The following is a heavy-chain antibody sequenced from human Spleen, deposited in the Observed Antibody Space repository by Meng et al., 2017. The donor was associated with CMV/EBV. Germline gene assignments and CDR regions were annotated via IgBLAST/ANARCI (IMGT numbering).Heavy chain of an antibody. CDR3: ARVWSGLDY. V-gene: IGHV4-61*01. CDR2: VYYTGST. J-gene: IGHJ4*02. Sequence: SETLSLTCTVSGGSVSSGSYYWSWIRQPPGKGLEWIGYVYYTGSTNYNPSLKSRVTILVDKSKNQFSLKLSSVTAADTAVYYCARVWSGLDYWGQGTLVTVSS. CDR1: GGSVSSGSYY. D-gene: IGHD3-3*01.